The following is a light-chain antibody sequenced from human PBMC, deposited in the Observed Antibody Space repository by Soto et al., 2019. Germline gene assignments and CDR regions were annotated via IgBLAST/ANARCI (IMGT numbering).Light chain of an antibody. J-gene: IGKJ2*01. Sequence: DIVMTQSPDSLAVSLGERATINCKSSQSVLFSSNNKNYLAWYQQIPGQPPKLLISWASTRESGVPDRFSGSGSGTDFTLTISSLQAEDVAVYYCQHYYSTPYTFGQGTKVEI. CDR2: WAS. CDR1: QSVLFSSNNKNY. V-gene: IGKV4-1*01. CDR3: QHYYSTPYT.